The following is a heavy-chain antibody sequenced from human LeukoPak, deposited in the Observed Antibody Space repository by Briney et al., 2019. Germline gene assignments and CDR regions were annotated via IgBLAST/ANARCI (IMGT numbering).Heavy chain of an antibody. J-gene: IGHJ6*04. Sequence: GASVKVSCKASGYTFTSYAMHWVRQAPGQRLEWMGWISAGHGNTKYSQKFQGRVTITRDTSASTAYMELSSLRSEDTAVYYCARGGEYCSSTSCYAGYYYGMDVWGIGTTVTVSS. CDR3: ARGGEYCSSTSCYAGYYYGMDV. V-gene: IGHV1-3*01. D-gene: IGHD2-2*01. CDR1: GYTFTSYA. CDR2: ISAGHGNT.